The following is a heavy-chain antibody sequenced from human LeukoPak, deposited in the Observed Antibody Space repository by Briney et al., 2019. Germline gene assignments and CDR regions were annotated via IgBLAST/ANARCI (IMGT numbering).Heavy chain of an antibody. V-gene: IGHV3-30*18. D-gene: IGHD6-19*01. CDR2: ISYDGSNE. Sequence: GGSLRLSCAASGFTFSSYGMHWVRQAPGKGLEWVAVISYDGSNEYYADSMKGRFTISRDNSKNTLYLQMNSLRAEDTAVYYCAKYDSAVAGSYYFDYWGQGTLVTVSS. CDR1: GFTFSSYG. J-gene: IGHJ4*02. CDR3: AKYDSAVAGSYYFDY.